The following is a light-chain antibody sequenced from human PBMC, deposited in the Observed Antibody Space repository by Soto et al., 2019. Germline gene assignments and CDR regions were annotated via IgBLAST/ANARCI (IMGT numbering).Light chain of an antibody. CDR3: QHYNSYSEA. J-gene: IGKJ1*01. CDR2: KAS. CDR1: QTISSW. V-gene: IGKV1-5*03. Sequence: DIQMTQSPSTLSGSVGDRVTITCRASQTISSWLAWYQQKPGKAPKLLIYKASTLKSGVPSRFRGSGSGTEFTLTISSLQPDHFPTYYCQHYNSYSEAFGQGTKVDIK.